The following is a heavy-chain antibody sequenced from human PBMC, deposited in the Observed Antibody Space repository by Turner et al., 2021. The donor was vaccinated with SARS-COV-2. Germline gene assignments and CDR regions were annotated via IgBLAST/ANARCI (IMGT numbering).Heavy chain of an antibody. D-gene: IGHD5-12*01. V-gene: IGHV3-30-3*01. CDR1: GFTFSSYA. J-gene: IGHJ4*02. CDR2: ISYDVSNK. Sequence: GQLVESGGGVVQPGRSLRLSCAASGFTFSSYAMHWVRQAPGKGLEWVAVISYDVSNKYYADSVKGRITISRDNSKNTLYLQMNSLRAEDTAVYYCARDLVATTQLFDYWGQGTLVTVSS. CDR3: ARDLVATTQLFDY.